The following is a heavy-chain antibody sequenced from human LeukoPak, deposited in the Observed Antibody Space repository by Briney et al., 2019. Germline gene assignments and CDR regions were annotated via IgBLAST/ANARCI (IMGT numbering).Heavy chain of an antibody. Sequence: PSETLSLTCTVSGGSISSYYWSWIRQPPGKGLEWIGYIYYSGSTNYNPTLKSRVTISVDTSKNQFSLKLSSVTAADTAVYYCARWSGTFFDYWGQGTLVTVSS. V-gene: IGHV4-59*01. CDR2: IYYSGST. J-gene: IGHJ4*02. CDR1: GGSISSYY. CDR3: ARWSGTFFDY. D-gene: IGHD3-10*01.